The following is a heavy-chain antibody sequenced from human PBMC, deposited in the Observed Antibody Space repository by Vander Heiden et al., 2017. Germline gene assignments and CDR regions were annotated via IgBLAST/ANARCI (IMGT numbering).Heavy chain of an antibody. J-gene: IGHJ4*02. CDR3: AKGSTVTTPWN. CDR1: GFTFDDYA. CDR2: ISWNSGSI. D-gene: IGHD4-17*01. Sequence: DVQLVEPGGGLVQPGRSLRLSCPAPGFTFDDYAMHWVRQAPGKGREWVSGISWNSGSIGYADSVKGRFTISRDNAKNSLYLQMNSLRAEDTALYYCAKGSTVTTPWNWGQGTLVTVSS. V-gene: IGHV3-9*01.